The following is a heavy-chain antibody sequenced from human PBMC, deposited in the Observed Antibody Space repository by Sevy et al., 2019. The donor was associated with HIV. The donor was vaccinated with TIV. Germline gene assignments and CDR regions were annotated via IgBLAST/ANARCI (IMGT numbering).Heavy chain of an antibody. V-gene: IGHV4-59*01. J-gene: IGHJ6*02. D-gene: IGHD3-10*01. Sequence: SETLSLTCTVSGGSISSYYWSWIRQPPGKGLEWIGYIYYSGSTNYDPSLKSRVTISVDTYKNQFSLKLSSVTAADTAVYYCARDRTTVGGYYYYGMDVWGQGTTVTVSS. CDR3: ARDRTTVGGYYYYGMDV. CDR2: IYYSGST. CDR1: GGSISSYY.